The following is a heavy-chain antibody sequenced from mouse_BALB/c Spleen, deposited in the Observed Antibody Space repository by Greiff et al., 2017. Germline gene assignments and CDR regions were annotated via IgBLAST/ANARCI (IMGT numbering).Heavy chain of an antibody. J-gene: IGHJ2*01. CDR3: ARGEDLVRQGFDY. CDR2: ISCYNGAT. Sequence: LVKTGASVKISCKASGYSFTGYYMHWVKQSHGKSLEWIGYISCYNGATSYNQKFKGKATFTVDTSSSTAYMQFNSLTSEDSAVYYCARGEDLVRQGFDYWGQGTTLTVSS. CDR1: GYSFTGYY. D-gene: IGHD2-14*01. V-gene: IGHV1S34*01.